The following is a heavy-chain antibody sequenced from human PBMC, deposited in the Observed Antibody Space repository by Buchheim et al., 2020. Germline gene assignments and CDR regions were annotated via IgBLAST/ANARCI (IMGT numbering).Heavy chain of an antibody. V-gene: IGHV3-33*01. CDR1: GFTFSSYG. J-gene: IGHJ6*02. Sequence: VQLVESGGGVVQPGRSLRLSCAASGFTFSSYGMHWVRQAPGKGLEWVAVIWYDGSNKYYADSVKGRFTISRDNSKNTLYLQMNSLRAEDTAVYYCARDVVVAATTPYYYYGMDVWGQGTT. CDR3: ARDVVVAATTPYYYYGMDV. CDR2: IWYDGSNK. D-gene: IGHD2-15*01.